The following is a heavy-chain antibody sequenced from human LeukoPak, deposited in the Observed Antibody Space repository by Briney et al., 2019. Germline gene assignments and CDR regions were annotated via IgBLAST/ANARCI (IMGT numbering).Heavy chain of an antibody. Sequence: GGSLRLSCAASGFNFSNYAMHWVRQSPGKGLEWVSAISGSGGSTYYADSVKGRFTISRDNSKNTLYLQMNSLRAEDTAVYYCAKRDFDDYFDYWGQGTLVTVSS. V-gene: IGHV3-23*01. CDR1: GFNFSNYA. CDR3: AKRDFDDYFDY. J-gene: IGHJ4*02. CDR2: ISGSGGST. D-gene: IGHD3-9*01.